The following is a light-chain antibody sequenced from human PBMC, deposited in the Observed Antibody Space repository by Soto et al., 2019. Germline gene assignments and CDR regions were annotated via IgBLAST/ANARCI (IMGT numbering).Light chain of an antibody. CDR2: KAS. V-gene: IGKV1-5*03. CDR3: QQYNSYPCT. Sequence: DIQMTQSPSTLSASVGDRVTITCRASQSINSWLAWYQQKPGKAPKLLIYKASSLESGVPSRFSGSGSGTDFTLTISSLQPHDFATYYCQQYNSYPCTFGQGTKVEIK. CDR1: QSINSW. J-gene: IGKJ1*01.